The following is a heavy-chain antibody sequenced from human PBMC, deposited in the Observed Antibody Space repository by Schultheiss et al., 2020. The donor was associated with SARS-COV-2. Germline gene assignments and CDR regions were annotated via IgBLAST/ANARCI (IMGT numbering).Heavy chain of an antibody. J-gene: IGHJ4*02. CDR3: ARAHKYFHY. CDR1: GGSISSSSYY. Sequence: SETLSLTCTVSGGSISSSSYYWGWIRQPPGKGLEWIGSIYYSGSTYYNPSLKSRVTISVDTSKNQFSLKLSSVTAADTAVYYCARAHKYFHYWGQGTLVTVSS. V-gene: IGHV4-39*01. D-gene: IGHD6-6*01. CDR2: IYYSGST.